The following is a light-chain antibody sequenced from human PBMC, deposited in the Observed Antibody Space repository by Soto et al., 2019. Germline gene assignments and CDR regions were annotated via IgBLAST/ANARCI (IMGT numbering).Light chain of an antibody. J-gene: IGKJ1*01. Sequence: EIVLTQSPATLSLSPGERATLSCRASQSVSSYFAWYQQKPGQAPRLLIYDASNRATGIPGRFSGSGSGTVFTLTISSLEPEDFAFYYWQQSSDWPLTFGQGTKVEIK. V-gene: IGKV3-11*01. CDR1: QSVSSY. CDR2: DAS. CDR3: QQSSDWPLT.